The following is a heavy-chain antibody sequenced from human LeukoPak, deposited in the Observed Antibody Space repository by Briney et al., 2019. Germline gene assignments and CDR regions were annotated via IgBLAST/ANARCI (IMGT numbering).Heavy chain of an antibody. CDR1: GFTLSTYN. CDR2: ISASSSTI. D-gene: IGHD6-19*01. Sequence: GGSLRLSCAASGFTLSTYNMNWVRQAPGRGLEWVSYISASSSTIYYAASVKGRFIISRDNAKNSLYLQMDSLRAEDTAVYYCARDVAVAGTAGTNWFDPWGQGTLVTVSS. J-gene: IGHJ5*02. CDR3: ARDVAVAGTAGTNWFDP. V-gene: IGHV3-48*01.